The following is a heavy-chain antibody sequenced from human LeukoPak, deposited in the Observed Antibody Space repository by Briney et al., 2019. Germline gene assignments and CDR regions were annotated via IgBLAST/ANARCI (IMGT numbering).Heavy chain of an antibody. CDR1: GYTFTGYY. CDR3: AQMGLTGYSKPPFDDAFDI. V-gene: IGHV1-2*02. Sequence: VASVKVSCKASGYTFTGYYMHWVRQAPGQGLEWMGWINPNSGGTNYAQKFQGRVTMTRDTSISTAYMELSRLRSDDTAVYYCAQMGLTGYSKPPFDDAFDIWGQGTMVTVSS. CDR2: INPNSGGT. D-gene: IGHD3-9*01. J-gene: IGHJ3*02.